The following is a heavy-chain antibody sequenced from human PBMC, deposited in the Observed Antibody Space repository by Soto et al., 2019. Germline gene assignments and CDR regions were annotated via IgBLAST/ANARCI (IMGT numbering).Heavy chain of an antibody. D-gene: IGHD2-15*01. V-gene: IGHV2-5*02. CDR3: GHSSLVVASSAWDY. CDR1: GFSLNTPGVS. J-gene: IGHJ4*02. Sequence: QITSRESGPTLVKPTQTLTLTCTFSGFSLNTPGVSVTWIRQPPGKALEWLAVIYWDDDKRYSPSLATRLTITRGTSSNQVVLTLTHVDPVDTATYFCGHSSLVVASSAWDYWGQGALVTVSS. CDR2: IYWDDDK.